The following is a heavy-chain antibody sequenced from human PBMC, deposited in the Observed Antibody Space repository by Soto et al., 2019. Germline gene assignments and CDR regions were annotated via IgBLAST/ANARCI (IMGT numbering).Heavy chain of an antibody. CDR2: INHSGST. V-gene: IGHV4-34*01. D-gene: IGHD6-13*01. J-gene: IGHJ5*02. CDR1: GGSFSGYY. CDR3: ARAKGIAAAGRGIDP. Sequence: PSETLSLTCAVDGGSFSGYYWSWIRQPPGKGLEWIGEINHSGSTNYNPSLKSRVTISVDTSKNQFSLKLSSVTAADTAVYYCARAKGIAAAGRGIDPWGQGTLVTVSS.